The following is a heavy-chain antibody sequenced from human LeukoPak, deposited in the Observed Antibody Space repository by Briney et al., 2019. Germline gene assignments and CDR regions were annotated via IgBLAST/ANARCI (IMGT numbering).Heavy chain of an antibody. J-gene: IGHJ6*02. CDR1: GGSLSRGSYY. V-gene: IGHV4-31*03. CDR3: ARGITDPRIPRGQSPYYGMDV. CDR2: IYYSGST. Sequence: KPSETLSLTCTVSGGSLSRGSYYWSWIRQHPGKGLEWIGYIYYSGSTYYNPSLKSRVTILVDTSKNQFSLQLSSVTAADTAVYYCARGITDPRIPRGQSPYYGMDVWGQGTTVTVSS. D-gene: IGHD2-15*01.